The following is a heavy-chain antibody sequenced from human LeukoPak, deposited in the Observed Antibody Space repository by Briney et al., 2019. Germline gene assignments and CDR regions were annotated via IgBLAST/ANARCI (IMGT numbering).Heavy chain of an antibody. CDR1: GFTFSRYW. D-gene: IGHD2-15*01. V-gene: IGHV3-7*01. J-gene: IGHJ4*02. CDR3: ARAREAPANVFPDH. Sequence: GGSLRLSCAASGFTFSRYWMTWVRQSPGKGLEWVANINQDGSGKYYGDSVTGRFTISRDNAENSLFLQMNSLRADDTGVYYCARAREAPANVFPDHWGQGVVVTVPS. CDR2: INQDGSGK.